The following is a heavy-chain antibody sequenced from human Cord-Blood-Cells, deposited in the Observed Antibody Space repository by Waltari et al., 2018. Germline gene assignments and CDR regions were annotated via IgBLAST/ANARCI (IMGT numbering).Heavy chain of an antibody. Sequence: QVQLVQSGAEVKKPGSSVKVSCTASGGTFSSYAISWVRQAPGQGLEWMGGIIPIFGTANYAQKFQGRVTITADESTSTAYMELSSLRSEDTAVYYCARMAVRGVIIKYYYYGMDVWGQGTTVTVSS. CDR3: ARMAVRGVIIKYYYYGMDV. CDR1: GGTFSSYA. J-gene: IGHJ6*02. V-gene: IGHV1-69*01. CDR2: IIPIFGTA. D-gene: IGHD3-10*01.